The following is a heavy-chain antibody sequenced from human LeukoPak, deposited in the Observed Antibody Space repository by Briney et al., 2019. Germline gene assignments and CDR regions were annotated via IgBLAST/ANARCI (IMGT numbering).Heavy chain of an antibody. J-gene: IGHJ3*02. V-gene: IGHV4-39*01. D-gene: IGHD2-15*01. CDR3: ARHGRGTRGDAFDI. CDR1: GGSISSSSYY. Sequence: SGTLSLTCTVSGGSISSSSYYWGWIRQPPGKGLEWIGSIYYSGSTYYNPSLKSRVTISVDTSKNQFSLKLSSVTAADTAVYYCARHGRGTRGDAFDIWGQGTMVTVSS. CDR2: IYYSGST.